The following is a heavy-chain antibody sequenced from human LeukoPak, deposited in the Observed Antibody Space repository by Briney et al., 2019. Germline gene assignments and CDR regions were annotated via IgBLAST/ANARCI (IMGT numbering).Heavy chain of an antibody. CDR2: INSDGRST. CDR1: GFTFSSYW. D-gene: IGHD3-22*01. J-gene: IGHJ4*02. V-gene: IGHV3-74*01. CDR3: ARDKISGYYSHFDY. Sequence: PGGSLRLSCAASGFTFSSYWMHWVRQAPGKGLVWVSRINSDGRSTSYADSVKGRFTISRDNAKNTLYLKMNSLRAEDTAVYYCARDKISGYYSHFDYWGQGTLVTVSS.